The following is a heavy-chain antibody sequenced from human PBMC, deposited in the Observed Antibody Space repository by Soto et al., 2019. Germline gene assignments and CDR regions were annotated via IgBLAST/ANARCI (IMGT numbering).Heavy chain of an antibody. CDR1: GGTFSSET. Sequence: QVQLVQSGAEVKKPGSSVKVSCKASGGTFSSETITWVRQAPGQGLEWMGGIIPISETANYAQNFRGRVTITADESTSTVYLELSSLRSEDTAVYYCATLVPAPIKLFPRLGWFDPWGQGTLVTDSS. D-gene: IGHD2-2*02. J-gene: IGHJ5*02. CDR3: ATLVPAPIKLFPRLGWFDP. CDR2: IIPISETA. V-gene: IGHV1-69*01.